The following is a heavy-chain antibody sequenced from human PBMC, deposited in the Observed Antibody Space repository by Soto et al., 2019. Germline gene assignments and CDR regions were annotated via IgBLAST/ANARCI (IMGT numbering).Heavy chain of an antibody. CDR3: ARDYRLRVTTGYYYYGMDV. Sequence: SETLSLTCTVSGGSVSSGSYYWSWIRQPPGKGLEWIGYIYYSGSTNYNPSLKSRVTISVDTSKNQFSLKLSSVTAADTAVYYCARDYRLRVTTGYYYYGMDVWGQGTTVTVSS. CDR2: IYYSGST. V-gene: IGHV4-61*01. D-gene: IGHD4-4*01. J-gene: IGHJ6*02. CDR1: GGSVSSGSYY.